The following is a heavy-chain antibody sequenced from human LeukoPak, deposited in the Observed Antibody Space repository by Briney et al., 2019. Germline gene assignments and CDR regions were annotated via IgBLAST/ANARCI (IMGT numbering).Heavy chain of an antibody. J-gene: IGHJ4*02. Sequence: SETLSLTCTVSGDSIRSYYWNWIRQPPGKGLEWMGYIYYTGSTNYNLSLNSRVTISVDTSNNQFSLKLSSVTAEDTAVYYCATLDKSGDNYLDYWGQGTLVTVSS. CDR3: ATLDKSGDNYLDY. V-gene: IGHV4-59*01. CDR2: IYYTGST. CDR1: GDSIRSYY. D-gene: IGHD5-24*01.